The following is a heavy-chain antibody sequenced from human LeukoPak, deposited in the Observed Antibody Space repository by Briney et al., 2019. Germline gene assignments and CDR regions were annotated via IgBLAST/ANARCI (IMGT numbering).Heavy chain of an antibody. CDR3: ARWVSVLAVAKVNWFDP. V-gene: IGHV4-39*07. D-gene: IGHD6-19*01. CDR2: IYYSGST. CDR1: GGSISSSSYY. Sequence: SETLSLTCTVSGGSISSSSYYWGWIRQPPGKGLEWIGSIYYSGSTYYNPSLKSRVTISVDTSKNQFSLKLSSVTAADTAVYYCARWVSVLAVAKVNWFDPWGQGTLVTVSS. J-gene: IGHJ5*02.